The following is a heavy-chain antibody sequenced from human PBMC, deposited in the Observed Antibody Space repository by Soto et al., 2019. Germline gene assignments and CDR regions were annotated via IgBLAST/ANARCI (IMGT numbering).Heavy chain of an antibody. CDR2: IYYSGST. V-gene: IGHV4-59*08. J-gene: IGHJ5*02. Sequence: SETLSLTCTVSGGSISSYYWSWIRQPPGKGLEWIGYIYYSGSTNYNPSLKSRVTISVDTSKNQFSLKLSSVTAADTAVYCCARHKRSGNNWFDPWGQGTLVTSPQ. D-gene: IGHD3-10*01. CDR1: GGSISSYY. CDR3: ARHKRSGNNWFDP.